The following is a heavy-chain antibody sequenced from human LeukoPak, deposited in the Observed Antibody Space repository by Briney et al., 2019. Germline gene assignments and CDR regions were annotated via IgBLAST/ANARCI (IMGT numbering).Heavy chain of an antibody. D-gene: IGHD1-26*01. V-gene: IGHV3-48*02. CDR3: AKVRGKIVGATDYYGMDV. Sequence: GGSLRLSCVAYGFIFSTDPMNWVRQAPGKGLEWVSNIRSNGDTVAYADSVKGRFTTSRDNAKNSLYLQMDSLRDEDTAVYYCAKVRGKIVGATDYYGMDVWGQGTTVTVSS. CDR2: IRSNGDTV. CDR1: GFIFSTDP. J-gene: IGHJ6*02.